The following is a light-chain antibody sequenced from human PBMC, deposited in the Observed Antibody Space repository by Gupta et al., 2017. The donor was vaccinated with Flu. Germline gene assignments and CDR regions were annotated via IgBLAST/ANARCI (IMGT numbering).Light chain of an antibody. CDR2: KAS. CDR1: QNIATW. J-gene: IGKJ1*01. V-gene: IGKV1-5*03. Sequence: PSPLSASVGDIVTISCRASQNIATWLAWYQQKPGKSPKLLIYKASNLEGGVPSRFSGSGSGTEFTLTISSLQPDDFATYYCQQGNNSSWTFGQGTTVEV. CDR3: QQGNNSSWT.